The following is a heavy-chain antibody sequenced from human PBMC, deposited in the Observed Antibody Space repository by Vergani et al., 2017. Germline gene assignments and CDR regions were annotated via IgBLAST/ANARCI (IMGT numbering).Heavy chain of an antibody. CDR3: ARGNCGVNCPKYNWLAP. D-gene: IGHD2-21*01. CDR2: IYPNGNG. J-gene: IGHJ5*02. Sequence: QVHLQESGPGVVKPSDTLSLTCTVSGGSMNDFYRTWIRQPAGRGLEWIGRIYPNGNGNYSDSLRSRLTMSIDTSRSQFSLSLSSVTAADTAVYYCARGNCGVNCPKYNWLAPWGRGILVTVSS. CDR1: GGSMNDFY. V-gene: IGHV4-4*07.